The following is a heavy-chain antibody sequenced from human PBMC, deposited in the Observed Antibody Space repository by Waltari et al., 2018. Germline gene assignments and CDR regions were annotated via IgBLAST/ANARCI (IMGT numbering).Heavy chain of an antibody. CDR1: GFNLSSYA. CDR3: AKDQYTSSRRGFDS. J-gene: IGHJ4*02. CDR2: MSGRAGST. V-gene: IGHV3-23*01. Sequence: EVQLSESGGGLVQPGGSLRLSCAASGFNLSSYAMSWVRQAPGKGLEWVSTMSGRAGSTYYADSVKGRFTISRDISKNTLFLQMNSLRAEDTALYSCAKDQYTSSRRGFDSWGQGTLVTVSS. D-gene: IGHD3-10*01.